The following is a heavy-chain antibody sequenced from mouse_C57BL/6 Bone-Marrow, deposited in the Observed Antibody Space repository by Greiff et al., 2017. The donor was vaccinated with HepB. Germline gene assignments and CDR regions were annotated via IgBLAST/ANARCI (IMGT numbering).Heavy chain of an antibody. CDR2: IYPGDGDT. CDR3: ARSHFYYYGSSYGFAY. CDR1: GYAFSSYW. V-gene: IGHV1-80*01. D-gene: IGHD1-1*01. J-gene: IGHJ3*01. Sequence: VQLQESGAELVKPGASVKISCKASGYAFSSYWMNWVKQRPGKGLEWIGQIYPGDGDTNYNGKFKGKATLTADKSSSTAYMQLSSLTSEDSAVYFCARSHFYYYGSSYGFAYWGQGTLVTVSA.